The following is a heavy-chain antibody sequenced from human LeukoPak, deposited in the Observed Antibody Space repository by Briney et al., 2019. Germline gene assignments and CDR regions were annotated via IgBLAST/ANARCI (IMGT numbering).Heavy chain of an antibody. V-gene: IGHV4-4*07. CDR2: VYSSGST. CDR3: ARVMVRGKYYFDY. J-gene: IGHJ4*02. CDR1: GGSLSTYF. Sequence: SETLSLTCAVSGGSLSTYFWNWIRQPAGKGLEWIGRVYSSGSTTYNPSLKSRVTMSVDTSKNQFSLRLTSVTAADTAVYYCARVMVRGKYYFDYWGQGTLVTVSS. D-gene: IGHD3-10*01.